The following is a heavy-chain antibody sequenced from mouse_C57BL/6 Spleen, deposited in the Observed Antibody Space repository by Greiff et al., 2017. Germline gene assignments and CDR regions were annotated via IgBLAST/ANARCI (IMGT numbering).Heavy chain of an antibody. Sequence: EVQGVESGGGLVKPGGSLKLSCAASGFTFSDYGMHWVRQAPEQGLEWVAYISSGSSTIYYADTVKGRFTLPRDNAKNTQFLQMTSLRSDDTAMYYCARTYYYGSVFDYWGQGTTLTVSS. V-gene: IGHV5-17*01. CDR2: ISSGSSTI. CDR3: ARTYYYGSVFDY. D-gene: IGHD1-1*01. CDR1: GFTFSDYG. J-gene: IGHJ2*01.